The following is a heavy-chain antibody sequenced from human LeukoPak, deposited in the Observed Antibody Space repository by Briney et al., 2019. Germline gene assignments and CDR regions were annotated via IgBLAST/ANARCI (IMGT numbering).Heavy chain of an antibody. Sequence: GGSLRLSCAASGFTFSSYDMHWVRQATGKGLEWASAIGTAGDTYYPGSVKGRFTISRENAKNSLYLQMNSLRAGDTAVYYCAAGVPETSGSLDYWGQGTLVTVSS. J-gene: IGHJ4*02. CDR3: AAGVPETSGSLDY. D-gene: IGHD1-26*01. V-gene: IGHV3-13*01. CDR1: GFTFSSYD. CDR2: IGTAGDT.